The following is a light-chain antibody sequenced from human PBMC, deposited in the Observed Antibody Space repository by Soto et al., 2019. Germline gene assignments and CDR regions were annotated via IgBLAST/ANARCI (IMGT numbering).Light chain of an antibody. CDR2: GAS. V-gene: IGKV3-15*01. Sequence: EVVMTQSPATVSVSPGERAALSFMASQSVSSNLAWYQQKPGQAPRLLIYGASTRATGIPARFSGSGSETSFTLTISRLEPEDFALYYCQHYQSGHPITFGQGTRLEIK. J-gene: IGKJ5*01. CDR1: QSVSSN. CDR3: QHYQSGHPIT.